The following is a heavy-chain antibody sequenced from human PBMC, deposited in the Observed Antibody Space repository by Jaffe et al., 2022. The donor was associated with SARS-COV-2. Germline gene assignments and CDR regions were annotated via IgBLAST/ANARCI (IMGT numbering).Heavy chain of an antibody. J-gene: IGHJ4*02. CDR2: IRSKAYGGTT. CDR1: GFTFGDYA. D-gene: IGHD1-20*01. V-gene: IGHV3-49*04. CDR3: TRSNWNAFDY. Sequence: EVQLVESGGGLVQPGRSLRLSCTASGFTFGDYAMSWVRQAPGKGLEWVGFIRSKAYGGTTEYAASVKGRFTISRDDSKSIAYLQMNSLKTEDTAVYYCTRSNWNAFDYWGQGTLVTVSS.